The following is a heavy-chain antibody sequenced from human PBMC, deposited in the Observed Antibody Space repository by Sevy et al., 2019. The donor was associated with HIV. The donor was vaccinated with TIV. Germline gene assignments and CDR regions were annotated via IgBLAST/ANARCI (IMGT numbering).Heavy chain of an antibody. Sequence: GGSLRLSCAASGFSVSTNYMTWLRLAPGKGLEWVSIIYSGGSTYYVDSVKGRFTISRDNSKNTLYLQMNSRRVEDTAVYYCASTDFWNAYNAYWGQGTLVTVSS. CDR1: GFSVSTNY. D-gene: IGHD3-3*01. J-gene: IGHJ4*02. CDR3: ASTDFWNAYNAY. V-gene: IGHV3-53*01. CDR2: IYSGGST.